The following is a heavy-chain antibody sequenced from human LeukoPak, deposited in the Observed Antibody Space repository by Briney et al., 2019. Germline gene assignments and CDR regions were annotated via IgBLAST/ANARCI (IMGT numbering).Heavy chain of an antibody. D-gene: IGHD4-23*01. CDR2: ITATTSST. Sequence: GGSLRLSCAASGFDFSSFAMTWVRQAPGKGLEWVSTITATTSSTSYADSVKGRFTISRDNSKRTLYLQMNSLRAEDTAMYYCAKDPNGDYVGAFDFWGQGTLVTVPS. V-gene: IGHV3-23*01. CDR3: AKDPNGDYVGAFDF. J-gene: IGHJ3*01. CDR1: GFDFSSFA.